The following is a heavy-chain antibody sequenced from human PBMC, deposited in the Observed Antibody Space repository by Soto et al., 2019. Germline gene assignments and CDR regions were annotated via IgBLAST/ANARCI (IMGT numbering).Heavy chain of an antibody. CDR2: ISWNSGSI. V-gene: IGHV3-9*01. CDR3: ATLTTGTLAGY. Sequence: EVQLVESGGGLVQPGRSLRLSCAASGFTFDDYAMHWVRQAPGKGLEWVSGISWNSGSIGYADSVKGRFTISRDNAKNSLYLQMNSLRAEDTALYYCATLTTGTLAGYWGQGTLVTVSS. CDR1: GFTFDDYA. D-gene: IGHD1-1*01. J-gene: IGHJ4*02.